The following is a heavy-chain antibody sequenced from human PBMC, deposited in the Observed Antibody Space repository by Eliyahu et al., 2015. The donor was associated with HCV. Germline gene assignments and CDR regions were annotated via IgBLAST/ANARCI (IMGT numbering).Heavy chain of an antibody. J-gene: IGHJ4*02. CDR2: VDPGESYT. Sequence: EVQLVQSGAEMKKPGESLRISCKASGYSFTSYWINWVRQMPGKGLEWVGRVDPGESYTNYSPSFQGHVSISTDKSINTAYLQWSSLEASDTAMFYCTRGGRLTYGSNDYWGQGTLVTVSS. V-gene: IGHV5-10-1*03. D-gene: IGHD4/OR15-4a*01. CDR3: TRGGRLTYGSNDY. CDR1: GYSFTSYW.